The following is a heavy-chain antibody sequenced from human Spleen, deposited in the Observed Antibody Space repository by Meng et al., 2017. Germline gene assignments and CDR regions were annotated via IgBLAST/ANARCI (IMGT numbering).Heavy chain of an antibody. D-gene: IGHD3-22*01. CDR2: INWNGGST. Sequence: GSLRLSCAASGFTFDDYGMSWVRQAPGKGLEWVSGINWNGGSTGYADSVKGRFTISRDNAKNSLYLQMNSLRAEDTALYYCARRTYYYDSSGSWDYWGQGTLVTVSS. CDR3: ARRTYYYDSSGSWDY. V-gene: IGHV3-20*04. CDR1: GFTFDDYG. J-gene: IGHJ4*02.